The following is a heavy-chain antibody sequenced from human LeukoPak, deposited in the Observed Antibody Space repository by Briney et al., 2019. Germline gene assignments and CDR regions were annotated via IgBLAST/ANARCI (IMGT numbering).Heavy chain of an antibody. CDR3: ARVGGDHSTGHYSVDY. CDR2: LQHSGST. CDR1: GYSLTSTYW. V-gene: IGHV4-38-2*01. Sequence: SSETLSLTCALSGYSLTSTYWWGWIRQTPGTGLEWIGRLQHSGSTSYSPSLKSRVTISADTSKNQFSLRLSSVTAADTAVYYCARVGGDHSTGHYSVDYWGQGTLVTVSS. D-gene: IGHD3-22*01. J-gene: IGHJ4*02.